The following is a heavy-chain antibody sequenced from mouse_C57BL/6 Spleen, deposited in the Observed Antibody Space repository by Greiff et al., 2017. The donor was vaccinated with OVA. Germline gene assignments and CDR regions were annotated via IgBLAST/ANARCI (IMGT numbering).Heavy chain of an antibody. CDR3: AKGLRLYYAMDY. CDR1: GYTFTDYY. CDR2: IYPGSGNT. J-gene: IGHJ4*01. D-gene: IGHD2-2*01. V-gene: IGHV1-76*01. Sequence: VQLQQSGAELVRPGASVKLSCKASGYTFTDYYINWVKQRPGQGLELIARIYPGSGNTYYNEKFKGKATLTAEKSSSTAYMQLSSLTSEDSAVYFCAKGLRLYYAMDYWGQGTSVTVSS.